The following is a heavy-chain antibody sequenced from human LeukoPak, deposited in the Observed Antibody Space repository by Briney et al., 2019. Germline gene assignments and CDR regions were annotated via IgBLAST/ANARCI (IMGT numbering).Heavy chain of an antibody. CDR3: ARGGYYDFWSGTLGYMDV. Sequence: ASVKVSCKASGGTFSSYAISWVRQAPGQGLEWMGWMNPNSGNTGYAQKFQGRVTITRNTSISTAYMELSSLRSEDTAVYYCARGGYYDFWSGTLGYMDVWGKGTTVTVSS. V-gene: IGHV1-8*03. CDR1: GGTFSSYA. J-gene: IGHJ6*03. D-gene: IGHD3-3*01. CDR2: MNPNSGNT.